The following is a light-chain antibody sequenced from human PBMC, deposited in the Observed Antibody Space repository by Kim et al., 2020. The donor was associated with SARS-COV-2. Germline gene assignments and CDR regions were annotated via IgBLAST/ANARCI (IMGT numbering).Light chain of an antibody. Sequence: TSGGDRVTITWRASQGISSWLAWYQQNPGKAPELLIYAASSLQSGVPSRFSVSGSGSAFTLTISSLQPEDFATYYCQQANSLPLTFVGGTKVEIK. CDR2: AAS. J-gene: IGKJ4*01. CDR1: QGISSW. CDR3: QQANSLPLT. V-gene: IGKV1-12*01.